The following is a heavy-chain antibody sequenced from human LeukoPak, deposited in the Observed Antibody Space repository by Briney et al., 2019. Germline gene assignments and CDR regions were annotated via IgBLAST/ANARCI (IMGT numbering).Heavy chain of an antibody. CDR3: ATVAAPKQWLVEGAFDY. J-gene: IGHJ4*02. CDR1: GYTFTGYY. D-gene: IGHD6-19*01. Sequence: ASVKVSCKASGYTFTGYYMHWVRQAPGQGLEWMGWINPNSGGTNYAQKFQGRVTMTRDTSISTAYMELSSLRSEDTAVYYCATVAAPKQWLVEGAFDYWGQGTLVTVSS. V-gene: IGHV1-2*02. CDR2: INPNSGGT.